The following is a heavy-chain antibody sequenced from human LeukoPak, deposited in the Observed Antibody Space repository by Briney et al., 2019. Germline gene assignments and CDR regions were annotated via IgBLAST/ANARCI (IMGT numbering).Heavy chain of an antibody. Sequence: GGSLRLSCAASGFTFSSYSTNWVRQAPGKGLEWVSSISSSSSYIYYADSVKGRFTISRDNAKNSLYLQMNSLRAEDTAVYYCARDLWGIVVVTAPDAFDIWGQGTMVTVSS. CDR2: ISSSSSYI. D-gene: IGHD2-21*02. CDR3: ARDLWGIVVVTAPDAFDI. CDR1: GFTFSSYS. J-gene: IGHJ3*02. V-gene: IGHV3-21*01.